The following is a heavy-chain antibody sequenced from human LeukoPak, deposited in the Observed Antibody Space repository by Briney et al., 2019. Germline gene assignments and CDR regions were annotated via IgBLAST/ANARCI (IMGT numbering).Heavy chain of an antibody. CDR2: IYYCWCT. V-gene: IGHV4-61*01. CDR3: ARVIKGSPGYCSGGSCYPPPYFDY. Sequence: SETLSLTCTVSGGSVSSGSYYWRWIRQPPGKGLEWLGHIYYCWCTNYSTSLKGRGTISVDPSKNQFSLKLSSVTAADTAVYYCARVIKGSPGYCSGGSCYPPPYFDYWGQGTLVTVSS. D-gene: IGHD2-15*01. J-gene: IGHJ4*02. CDR1: GGSVSSGSYY.